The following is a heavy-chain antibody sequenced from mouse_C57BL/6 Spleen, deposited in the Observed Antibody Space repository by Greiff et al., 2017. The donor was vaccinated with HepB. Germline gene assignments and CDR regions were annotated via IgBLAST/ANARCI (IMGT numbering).Heavy chain of an antibody. CDR1: GFTFSSYT. V-gene: IGHV5-9*01. D-gene: IGHD3-2*02. CDR3: ARDSSGYDAMDY. J-gene: IGHJ4*01. CDR2: ISGGGGNT. Sequence: EVQLVESGGGLVKPGGSLKLSCAASGFTFSSYTMSWVRQTPEKRLEWVATISGGGGNTYYPDSVKGRFTISRDNAKNTLYLQMSSLRSEDTALYYWARDSSGYDAMDYWGQGTSVTVSS.